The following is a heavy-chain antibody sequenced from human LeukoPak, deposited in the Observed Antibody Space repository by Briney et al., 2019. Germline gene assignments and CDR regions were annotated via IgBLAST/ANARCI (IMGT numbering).Heavy chain of an antibody. CDR2: IYYSGST. CDR3: ARARPDGMGIWHNWFDP. D-gene: IGHD6-13*01. CDR1: GGSISSYY. Sequence: VKPSETLSLTRTVSGGSISSYYWSWIRQPPGKGLEWVGYIYYSGSTNYNPSLKSRVTISVDTSKNQFSLKLSSVTAADTAVYYCARARPDGMGIWHNWFDPWGQGTLVTVSS. J-gene: IGHJ5*02. V-gene: IGHV4-59*01.